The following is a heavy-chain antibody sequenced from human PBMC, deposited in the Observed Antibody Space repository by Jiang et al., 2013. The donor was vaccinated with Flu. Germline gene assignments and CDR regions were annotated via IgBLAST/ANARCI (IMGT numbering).Heavy chain of an antibody. V-gene: IGHV3-33*01. J-gene: IGHJ6*02. D-gene: IGHD2/OR15-2a*01. Sequence: VQLVESGGGVVQPGRSLRLSCAESGFTFSKYGIHWVRQAPDKGLEWVAVMWYDGNNKDLADSVKGRFSISRDNSKNTVYLQMNSLRVEDTAVYYCATIQPLYGMDAWGQGTTVIVSS. CDR3: ATIQPLYGMDA. CDR1: GFTFSKYG. CDR2: MWYDGNNK.